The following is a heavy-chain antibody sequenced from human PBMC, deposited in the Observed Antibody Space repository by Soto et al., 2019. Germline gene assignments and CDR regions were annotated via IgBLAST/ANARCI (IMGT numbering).Heavy chain of an antibody. D-gene: IGHD3-3*01. Sequence: CKASGGTFSTSGVGVGWIRQPPGKALEWLALFYWNDDKRYSPSLKSRLTITKDASKNQVVLTMTSMDPVDTATYYCAHSTDTVFAARPNNWFDPWGQGTLVTVSS. CDR2: FYWNDDK. CDR1: GGTFSTSGVG. CDR3: AHSTDTVFAARPNNWFDP. V-gene: IGHV2-5*01. J-gene: IGHJ5*02.